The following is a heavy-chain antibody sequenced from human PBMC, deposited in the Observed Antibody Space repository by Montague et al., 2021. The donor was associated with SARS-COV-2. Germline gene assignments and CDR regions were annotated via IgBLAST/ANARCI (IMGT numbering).Heavy chain of an antibody. J-gene: IGHJ3*02. Sequence: SETLSLTCTVSGGSISTYNWSWIRQPPGKGLEWIGYIYYSGSTNYNPSLKSRVTISVDTSKNQFSLKLSSVTAADTAVYYCARHGPFMVVTAIHDTFDIWGQGTMVTVSS. CDR3: ARHGPFMVVTAIHDTFDI. CDR2: IYYSGST. CDR1: GGSISTYN. D-gene: IGHD2-21*02. V-gene: IGHV4-59*08.